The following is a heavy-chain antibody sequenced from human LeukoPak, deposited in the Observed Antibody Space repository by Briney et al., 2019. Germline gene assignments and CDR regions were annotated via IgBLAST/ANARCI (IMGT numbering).Heavy chain of an antibody. CDR3: ARGAFQLDYYYYYGMDV. D-gene: IGHD6-6*01. J-gene: IGHJ6*02. Sequence: SETLSLTCTVSGGSISSYYWSWIRRPPGKGLEWIGYIYYSGSTNYNPSLKSRVTISVDTSKNQFSLKLSSVTAADTAVYYCARGAFQLDYYYYYGMDVWGQGTTVTVSS. CDR2: IYYSGST. CDR1: GGSISSYY. V-gene: IGHV4-59*01.